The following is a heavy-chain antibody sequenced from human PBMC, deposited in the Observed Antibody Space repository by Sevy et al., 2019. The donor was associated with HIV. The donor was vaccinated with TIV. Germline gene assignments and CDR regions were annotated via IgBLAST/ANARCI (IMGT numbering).Heavy chain of an antibody. CDR2: IRSKTYGGTT. D-gene: IGHD3-16*01. Sequence: GGSLRFSCTASGFNFGDYAMSWCRQAPGKGLEWIGFIRSKTYGGTTEYAASVKGRFTISRDDSNSIASLQMNSLKTEDTAVYYCARVRGTISPYYYFGMDVWGQGTTVTVSS. CDR3: ARVRGTISPYYYFGMDV. V-gene: IGHV3-49*03. J-gene: IGHJ6*02. CDR1: GFNFGDYA.